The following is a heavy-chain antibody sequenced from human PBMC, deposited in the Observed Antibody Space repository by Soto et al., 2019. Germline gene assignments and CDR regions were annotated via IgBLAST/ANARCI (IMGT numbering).Heavy chain of an antibody. J-gene: IGHJ3*01. D-gene: IGHD1-1*01. V-gene: IGHV3-23*01. CDR1: GFTFSGYA. Sequence: PGGSLRLSFAASGFTFSGYAMSWVRQAPGKGLEWVADITESGGKTFYEDSVKGRFNISRDNSKNTLHLQMNSLRAEDTALYYCAKDKTGTTAFDXWGQGTMVTVS. CDR3: AKDKTGTTAFDX. CDR2: ITESGGKT.